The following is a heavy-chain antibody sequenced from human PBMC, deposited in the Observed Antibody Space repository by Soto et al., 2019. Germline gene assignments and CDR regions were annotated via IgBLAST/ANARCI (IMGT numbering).Heavy chain of an antibody. CDR3: ARASDLLHAYFGMDV. J-gene: IGHJ6*02. D-gene: IGHD3-3*01. Sequence: GGSLRLSCAASGISISSSYMSWVRQAPGKGLEWASLIYSGTNTYYEASVKGRFTISRDNSKNTLYLQMNRLRAEDTAVYYCARASDLLHAYFGMDVWGQGTTVTVSS. CDR1: GISISSSY. V-gene: IGHV3-53*01. CDR2: IYSGTNT.